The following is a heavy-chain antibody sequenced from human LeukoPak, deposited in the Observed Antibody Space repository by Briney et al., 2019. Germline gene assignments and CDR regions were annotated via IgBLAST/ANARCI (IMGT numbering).Heavy chain of an antibody. CDR3: ARGRLSNKSSDY. Sequence: MTGGSLRLSCAASGFTFSSYSMNWVRQAPGKGLEWVSSISSSSSYIYYADSVKGRFTISRDNAKNSLYLRMNSLRAEDTAVYYCARGRLSNKSSDYWGQGTLVTVSS. V-gene: IGHV3-21*01. J-gene: IGHJ4*02. CDR1: GFTFSSYS. CDR2: ISSSSSYI. D-gene: IGHD6-25*01.